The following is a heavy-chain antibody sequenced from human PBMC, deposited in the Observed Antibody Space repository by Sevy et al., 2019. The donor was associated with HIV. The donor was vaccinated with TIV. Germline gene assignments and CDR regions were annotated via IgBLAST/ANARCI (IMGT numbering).Heavy chain of an antibody. CDR3: ARGAGNSEWGYYFDY. D-gene: IGHD6-13*01. V-gene: IGHV3-30*03. CDR2: ISYDGSRR. J-gene: IGHJ4*02. Sequence: GGSLRLSCAASRFTFSGYGMHWVRQAPGKGLEWVAVISYDGSRRSYGDSVKGRFTISRDNAKNALYLQMNSLRAEDTAVYYCARGAGNSEWGYYFDYWGQGTLVTVSS. CDR1: RFTFSGYG.